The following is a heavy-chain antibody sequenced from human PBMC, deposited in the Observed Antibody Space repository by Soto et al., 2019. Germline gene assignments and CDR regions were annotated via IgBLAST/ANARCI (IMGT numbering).Heavy chain of an antibody. J-gene: IGHJ4*02. Sequence: EVQLLGSGGGLVQPGGSLRLSCAASGFTCSDSPMTWVRQAPGKGLEWVSTFSGSGGTTYYADSVKGRFTISRDNSKNTLFLQMSTLRADDTAVYYCAKSSYYGDSRYFDSWGQGTPVTVSS. CDR2: FSGSGGTT. CDR1: GFTCSDSP. CDR3: AKSSYYGDSRYFDS. V-gene: IGHV3-23*01. D-gene: IGHD4-17*01.